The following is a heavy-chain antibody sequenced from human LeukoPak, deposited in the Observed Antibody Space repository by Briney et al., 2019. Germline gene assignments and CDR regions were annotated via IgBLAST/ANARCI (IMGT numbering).Heavy chain of an antibody. Sequence: GGSLRLSCAASGFTFSSYSMNWVRQAPGKGLEWVSSISSSSSYIYYADSVKGRFTISRDNAKNSLYLQMNSLRAEDTAVYYCARGELSYTSSPYFDYWGQGTLVTVSS. CDR3: ARGELSYTSSPYFDY. J-gene: IGHJ4*02. D-gene: IGHD6-6*01. CDR1: GFTFSSYS. V-gene: IGHV3-21*01. CDR2: ISSSSSYI.